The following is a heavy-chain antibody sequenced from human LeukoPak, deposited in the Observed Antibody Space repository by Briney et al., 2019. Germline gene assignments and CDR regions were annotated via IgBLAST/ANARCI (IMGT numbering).Heavy chain of an antibody. CDR2: ISWNSGSI. D-gene: IGHD6-6*01. CDR1: GFTFDDYA. CDR3: AKDFHVEYSSSWNWFDP. Sequence: GRSLRLSCAASGFTFDDYAMHWVRQAPGKGLEWVSGISWNSGSIGYADSVKGRFTISRDNAKNSLYLQMNSLRAEDTALHYCAKDFHVEYSSSWNWFDPWGQGTLVTVSS. V-gene: IGHV3-9*01. J-gene: IGHJ5*02.